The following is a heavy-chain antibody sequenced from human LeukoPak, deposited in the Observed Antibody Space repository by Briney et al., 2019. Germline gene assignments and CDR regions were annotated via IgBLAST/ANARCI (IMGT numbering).Heavy chain of an antibody. J-gene: IGHJ5*02. CDR1: GYSFTSYW. D-gene: IGHD3-3*01. V-gene: IGHV5-51*01. CDR3: ARLPDFWSGHDNNWFDP. Sequence: GESLKISCKGSGYSFTSYWIGWVRQMPGKGLEWMGIIYPGDSDTRYSPSFQGQVTISADKSISTAYLRWSSLKASDTAMYYCARLPDFWSGHDNNWFDPWGQGTLVTVSS. CDR2: IYPGDSDT.